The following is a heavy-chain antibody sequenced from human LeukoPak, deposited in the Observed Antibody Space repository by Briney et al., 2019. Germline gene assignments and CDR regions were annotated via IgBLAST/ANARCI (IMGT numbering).Heavy chain of an antibody. V-gene: IGHV3-33*01. J-gene: IGHJ4*02. CDR2: IWYDGSNR. CDR3: ARDPLGVLSYFDY. Sequence: PGGSLRLSCAASGFIFSYYGMHWVRQAPGKGLEWVAVIWYDGSNRYHADSLKGRFTISRDNSKNTLYLQMNSLTADDTAVYYCARDPLGVLSYFDYWGQGTLVTVSS. CDR1: GFIFSYYG. D-gene: IGHD3-16*01.